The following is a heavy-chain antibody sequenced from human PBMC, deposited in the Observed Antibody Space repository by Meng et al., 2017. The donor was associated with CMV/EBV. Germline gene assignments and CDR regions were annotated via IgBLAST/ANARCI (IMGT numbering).Heavy chain of an antibody. CDR2: ISSSGSTI. J-gene: IGHJ6*02. V-gene: IGHV3-48*04. CDR1: GFTFSSYS. D-gene: IGHD2-2*02. CDR3: ARGDRIVVVPAAIQKVTYYYYYGMDV. Sequence: GESLKISCAASGFTFSSYSMNWVRQAPGKGLEWVSYISSSGSTIYYADSVKGRFTISRDNAKNSLYLQMNSLRAEDTAVYYCARGDRIVVVPAAIQKVTYYYYYGMDVWGQGTTVTVSS.